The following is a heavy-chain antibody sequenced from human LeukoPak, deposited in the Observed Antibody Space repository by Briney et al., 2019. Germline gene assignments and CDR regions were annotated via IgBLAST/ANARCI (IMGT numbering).Heavy chain of an antibody. V-gene: IGHV1-18*01. Sequence: ASVKVSCKASGYTFTSYGISWVRQAPGQGLEWMGWISAYNGNTNYAQKLQGRVTMTTDTSTGTAYMELRSLRSDDTAVYYCARDSGYDFSSYYYYYGMDVWGQGTTVTVSS. CDR1: GYTFTSYG. CDR2: ISAYNGNT. D-gene: IGHD5-12*01. J-gene: IGHJ6*02. CDR3: ARDSGYDFSSYYYYYGMDV.